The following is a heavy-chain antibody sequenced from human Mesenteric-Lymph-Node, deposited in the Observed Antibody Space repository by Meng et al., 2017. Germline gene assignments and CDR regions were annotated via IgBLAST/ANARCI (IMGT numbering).Heavy chain of an antibody. CDR1: DASISSGGYY. CDR3: ARGGQGGSGWYYIY. CDR2: IHRSGST. Sequence: SETLSLTCTVTDASISSGGYYWSWVRQFPGKGLEWIGYIHRSGSTYYNPSLKTRLIISTDTSKNQFSLKLSSVTAADTAVYYCARGGQGGSGWYYIYWGQGTLVTVSS. D-gene: IGHD6-19*01. J-gene: IGHJ4*02. V-gene: IGHV4-31*03.